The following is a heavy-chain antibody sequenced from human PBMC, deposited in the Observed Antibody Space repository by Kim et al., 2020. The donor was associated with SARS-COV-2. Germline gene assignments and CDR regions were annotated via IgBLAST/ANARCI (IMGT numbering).Heavy chain of an antibody. Sequence: SETLSLTCGVSGGSITNYYWIWIRQPPGKRLEWIGYISHTGSTTYNPSLKSRVTLSVDTSKNQFSLQLRFVTAADTAVYYCARLVPADTTDFWGQGTLVT. CDR1: GGSITNYY. CDR3: ARLVPADTTDF. V-gene: IGHV4-59*08. CDR2: ISHTGST. J-gene: IGHJ4*02. D-gene: IGHD6-13*01.